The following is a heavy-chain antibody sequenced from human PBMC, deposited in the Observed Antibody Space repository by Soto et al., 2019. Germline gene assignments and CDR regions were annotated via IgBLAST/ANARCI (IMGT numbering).Heavy chain of an antibody. CDR1: GYTFTNNW. J-gene: IGHJ6*03. D-gene: IGHD3-10*01. CDR2: IYPGDSDT. CDR3: ARGSEYHNGSRKYHCLDV. V-gene: IGHV5-51*01. Sequence: SLKISCKGSGYTFTNNWVGWVRQMPGKGLEWMGIIYPGDSDTRYSPSFQGQVTISVDKSIATAYLQWSSLKASDTAMYYCARGSEYHNGSRKYHCLDVWGRGTTVAVSS.